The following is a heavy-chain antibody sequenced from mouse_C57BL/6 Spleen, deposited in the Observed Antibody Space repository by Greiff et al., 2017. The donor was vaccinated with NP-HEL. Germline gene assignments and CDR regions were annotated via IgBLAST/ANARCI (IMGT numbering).Heavy chain of an antibody. CDR3: ARNSEYDYSAWFAY. Sequence: VKLMESGPGLVQPSQSLSITCTVSGFSLTSYGVHWVRQAPGKGLEWLGGIWSGGSTDYNAAFISRLSISKDNSKSQVFFKMNSLQADDTAIYYCARNSEYDYSAWFAYWGQGTLVTVSA. D-gene: IGHD2-4*01. CDR1: GFSLTSYG. J-gene: IGHJ3*01. V-gene: IGHV2-2*01. CDR2: IWSGGST.